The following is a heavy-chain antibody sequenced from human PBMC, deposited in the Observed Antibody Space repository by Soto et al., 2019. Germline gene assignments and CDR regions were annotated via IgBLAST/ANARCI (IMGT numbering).Heavy chain of an antibody. D-gene: IGHD2-15*01. V-gene: IGHV3-23*01. J-gene: IGHJ4*02. CDR3: ETVPEYGGTLYYFDS. Sequence: RGYLRHSYAASGLTFSSYAMSWFRQAPGKGLEWVSAISGSGGSTYYADSVKGRFTISRDNSKNTLYLQMNSLRAEDTAVYYCETVPEYGGTLYYFDSWCQGP. CDR1: GLTFSSYA. CDR2: ISGSGGST.